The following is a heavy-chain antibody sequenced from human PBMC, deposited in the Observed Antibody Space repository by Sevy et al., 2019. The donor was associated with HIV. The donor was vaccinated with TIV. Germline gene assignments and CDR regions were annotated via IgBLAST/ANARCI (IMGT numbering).Heavy chain of an antibody. D-gene: IGHD6-19*01. J-gene: IGHJ3*01. Sequence: ASVKVSCKASGYTFTGHYMHWVRQAPGQGLEWMGRINPKSGGTNYAQKFQGRVTMTRDTSIITAYMELSSLRSDDTAMYYCARADNIGWSTLDAFDLWGQGTMVTVSS. CDR2: INPKSGGT. CDR1: GYTFTGHY. V-gene: IGHV1-2*06. CDR3: ARADNIGWSTLDAFDL.